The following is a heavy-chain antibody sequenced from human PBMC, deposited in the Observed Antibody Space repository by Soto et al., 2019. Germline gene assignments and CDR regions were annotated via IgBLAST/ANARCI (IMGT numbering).Heavy chain of an antibody. Sequence: GGSLRLSCAASGFTFSSYNMNWVRQAPGKGLEWASSISSASSYVYYADSVKGRFTISRDNARNSLCLQMNSLRAEDTAVYYCARTKGDYYGLDVWGQGTTVTVSS. CDR3: ARTKGDYYGLDV. CDR1: GFTFSSYN. D-gene: IGHD3-10*01. J-gene: IGHJ6*02. CDR2: ISSASSYV. V-gene: IGHV3-21*01.